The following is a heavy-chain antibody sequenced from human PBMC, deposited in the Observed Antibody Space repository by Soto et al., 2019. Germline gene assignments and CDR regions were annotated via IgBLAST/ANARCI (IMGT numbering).Heavy chain of an antibody. CDR2: VNDGWGA. CDR3: VRQGFGALHGLVDV. V-gene: IGHV4-59*08. D-gene: IGHD3-10*01. J-gene: IGHJ6*02. Sequence: QVPLPPSGPGPVKPSETPSLSCTIPGASIRNYYWSWVRQVPGEGMEGVGYVNDGWGAAYNPSPQSRVAVSLDTSKSLLSLKLTSVTATDTAVYYCVRQGFGALHGLVDVWGQGTTVTVSS. CDR1: GASIRNYY.